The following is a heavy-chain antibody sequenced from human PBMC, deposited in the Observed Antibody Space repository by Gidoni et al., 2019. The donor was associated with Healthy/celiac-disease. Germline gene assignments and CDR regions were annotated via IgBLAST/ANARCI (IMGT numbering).Heavy chain of an antibody. Sequence: QVQLVQSGAEVKKPGSSVKVSCKASGGTFSSYAISWVRQAPGQGLEWMGGIIPIFGTANYAQKFQGRVTMTADESTSTAYMELSSLRSEDTAVYYCARSYDFWSGYYPWGNFDYWGQGTLVTVSS. CDR2: IIPIFGTA. V-gene: IGHV1-69*01. D-gene: IGHD3-3*01. CDR1: GGTFSSYA. J-gene: IGHJ4*02. CDR3: ARSYDFWSGYYPWGNFDY.